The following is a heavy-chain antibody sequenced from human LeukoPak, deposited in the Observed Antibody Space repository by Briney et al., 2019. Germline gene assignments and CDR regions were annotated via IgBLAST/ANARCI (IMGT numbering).Heavy chain of an antibody. J-gene: IGHJ5*02. V-gene: IGHV4-61*01. CDR1: GDSISTSNSY. D-gene: IGHD1-26*01. CDR3: AREGSRGSKSIVGAHYFRAWFDP. CDR2: IYYSGST. Sequence: SETLSLTCTVSGDSISTSNSYWGWIRQPPGKGLEWIGYIYYSGSTNYNPSLKSRLTISVDTSKNQFSLRLSSVTAADTAVYYCAREGSRGSKSIVGAHYFRAWFDPWGQGTLVTVSS.